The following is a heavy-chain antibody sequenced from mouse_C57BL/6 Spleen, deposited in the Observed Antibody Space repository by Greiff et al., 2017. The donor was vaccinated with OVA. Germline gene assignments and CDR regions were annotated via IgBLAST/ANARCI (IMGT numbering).Heavy chain of an antibody. D-gene: IGHD2-1*01. CDR1: GYTFTDYY. CDR2: INPYNGGT. CDR3: ARRDGNYYYFDY. J-gene: IGHJ2*01. V-gene: IGHV1-19*01. Sequence: EVQLQQSGPVLVKPGASVKMSCKASGYTFTDYYMNWVKQSHGKSLEWIGVINPYNGGTSYNQKFKGKATLTVDKSSSTAYMELNSLTSEDSAVYYCARRDGNYYYFDYWGQGTTLTVSS.